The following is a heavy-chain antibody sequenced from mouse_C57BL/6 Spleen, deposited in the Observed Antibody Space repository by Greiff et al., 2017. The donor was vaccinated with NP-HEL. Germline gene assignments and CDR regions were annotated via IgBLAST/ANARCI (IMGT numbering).Heavy chain of an antibody. CDR2: INPSNGGT. Sequence: QVQLQQPGTELVKPGASVKLSCKASGYTFTSYWMHWVKQRPGQGLEWIGNINPSNGGTNYNEKFKSKATLTVDKSSSTAYMQLSSLTSEDSAVYYCARWGDYSNYFYWYFDVWGTGTTVTVSS. CDR1: GYTFTSYW. V-gene: IGHV1-53*01. CDR3: ARWGDYSNYFYWYFDV. D-gene: IGHD2-5*01. J-gene: IGHJ1*03.